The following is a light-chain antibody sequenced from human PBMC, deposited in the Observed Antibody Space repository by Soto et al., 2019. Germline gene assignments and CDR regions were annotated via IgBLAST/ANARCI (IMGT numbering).Light chain of an antibody. Sequence: QSALTQPPSASGSLGQSVTISCTGTSSDVGGYNYVSWHQQHPGKAPKVMIYEVTKRHTGVPDHSSGSKSGNTTSLTASGLQAEDEANYYCSSFAGGGNPVLLGGGTKLTVL. CDR2: EVT. V-gene: IGLV2-8*01. J-gene: IGLJ2*01. CDR3: SSFAGGGNPVL. CDR1: SSDVGGYNY.